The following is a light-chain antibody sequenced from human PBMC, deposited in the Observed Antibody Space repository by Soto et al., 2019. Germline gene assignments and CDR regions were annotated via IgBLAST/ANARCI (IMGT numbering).Light chain of an antibody. CDR2: EVI. V-gene: IGLV2-14*01. CDR3: SSYTTSSTVV. CDR1: GGDIGAYNY. Sequence: QSVLTQPASVSGSPGQSITISCAGTGGDIGAYNYVSWYQQHPGKAPKLMIYEVIRRPSGISNRFSGSKSDNTASLTISTLQAEDEADYYCSSYTTSSTVVFGGGTQLTVL. J-gene: IGLJ3*02.